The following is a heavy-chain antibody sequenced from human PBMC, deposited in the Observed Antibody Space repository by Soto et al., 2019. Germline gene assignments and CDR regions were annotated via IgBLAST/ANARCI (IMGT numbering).Heavy chain of an antibody. Sequence: SDTLSLTGTVHGGSISRRGFYWDLIRQHPGEGLEWIGYISYSGTTNYNPSLKSRVTISVDTSNNQLSLKLSSVTAADTAVYYCARDHGPRGAFDFWGQGTMVT. V-gene: IGHV4-31*02. CDR1: GGSISRRGFY. D-gene: IGHD3-10*01. CDR3: ARDHGPRGAFDF. J-gene: IGHJ3*01. CDR2: ISYSGTT.